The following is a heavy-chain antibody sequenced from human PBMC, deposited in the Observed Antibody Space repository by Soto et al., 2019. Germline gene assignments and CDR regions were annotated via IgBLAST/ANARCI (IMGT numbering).Heavy chain of an antibody. CDR3: AIPPGYSSSSFDY. V-gene: IGHV4-39*01. J-gene: IGHJ4*02. D-gene: IGHD6-6*01. CDR1: AGSISSSSYY. Sequence: PSETLSLTCTASAGSISSSSYYWGWIRQPPGKGLEWIGSIYYSGSTYYNPSLKGRVTISVDTSKNQFSLKLSSVTAADTAVYYCAIPPGYSSSSFDYRGQGTLXTVSS. CDR2: IYYSGST.